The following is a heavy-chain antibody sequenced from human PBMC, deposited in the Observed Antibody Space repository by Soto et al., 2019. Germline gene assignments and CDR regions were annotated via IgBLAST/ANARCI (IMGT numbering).Heavy chain of an antibody. J-gene: IGHJ1*01. Sequence: QVQLVESGGGVVQPGRSLRLSCAASGFTFSRYGMHWVRQAPGKGLEWVAVIWYDGSNKYYADSVKGRFTISRDNSKNTLHLQMNSLRAEDTAVYYCVREQTAVAGIGYFHHWGQGTLVTVSS. D-gene: IGHD6-13*01. CDR2: IWYDGSNK. CDR1: GFTFSRYG. V-gene: IGHV3-33*01. CDR3: VREQTAVAGIGYFHH.